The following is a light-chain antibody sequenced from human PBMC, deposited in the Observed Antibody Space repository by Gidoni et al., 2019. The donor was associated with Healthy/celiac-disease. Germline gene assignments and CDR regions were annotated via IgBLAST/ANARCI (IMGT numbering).Light chain of an antibody. J-gene: IGKJ2*01. CDR2: AAS. V-gene: IGKV1-17*01. CDR3: LQHNSYPPT. CDR1: QGISND. Sequence: DIQMTQSPSSLSASVGDRVTITCRASQGISNDLGWYQQKPGKAPKRLLYAASSLQSGVPSRFSGSGSGTEFTLTISSLLPEDFVTHYCLQHNSYPPTFGQXTKLEIK.